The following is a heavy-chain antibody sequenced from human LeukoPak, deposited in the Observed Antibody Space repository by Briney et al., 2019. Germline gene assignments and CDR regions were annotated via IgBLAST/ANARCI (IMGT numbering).Heavy chain of an antibody. J-gene: IGHJ4*02. Sequence: GGSLRLSCAASGFTFSSYGMHWVRQAPGKGLEWVAVISYDGSNKYYADSVKGRFTISRDNSKNTLYLQMNSLRAEDTAVYYCAKDQSLVRGVIGGFDYWGQGTLVTVSS. D-gene: IGHD3-10*01. CDR2: ISYDGSNK. V-gene: IGHV3-30*18. CDR1: GFTFSSYG. CDR3: AKDQSLVRGVIGGFDY.